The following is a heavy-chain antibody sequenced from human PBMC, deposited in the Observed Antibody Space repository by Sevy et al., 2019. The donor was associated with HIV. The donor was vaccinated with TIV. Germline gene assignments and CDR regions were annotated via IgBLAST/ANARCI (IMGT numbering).Heavy chain of an antibody. CDR1: GYTFTSYG. D-gene: IGHD6-13*01. Sequence: ASVKVSCKASGYTFTSYGISWVRQAPGQGLEWMGWISAYNGNTNYAQKLQGRVTMTTDTSTSTAYMGLRSLRSDDTAVDYCAGVVVAAAGSDYFDYWGQGTLVTVSS. CDR3: AGVVVAAAGSDYFDY. V-gene: IGHV1-18*01. J-gene: IGHJ4*02. CDR2: ISAYNGNT.